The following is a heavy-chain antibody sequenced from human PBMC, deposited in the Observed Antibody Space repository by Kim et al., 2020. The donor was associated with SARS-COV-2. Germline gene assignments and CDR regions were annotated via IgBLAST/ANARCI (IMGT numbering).Heavy chain of an antibody. CDR3: ARGSGLWFGELEAFDI. Sequence: GGSLRLSCAASGFTFSDYYMSWIRQAPGKGLEWVSYISSSSSYTNYADSVKGRFTISRDNAKNSLYLQMNSLRAEDTAVYYCARGSGLWFGELEAFDIWGQGTMVTVSS. CDR1: GFTFSDYY. D-gene: IGHD3-10*01. CDR2: ISSSSSYT. J-gene: IGHJ3*02. V-gene: IGHV3-11*06.